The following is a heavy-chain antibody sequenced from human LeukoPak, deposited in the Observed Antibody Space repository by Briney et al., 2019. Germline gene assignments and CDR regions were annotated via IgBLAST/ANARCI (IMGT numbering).Heavy chain of an antibody. Sequence: GGSLRLSCAASGFTVSSNYMSWVRQAPGKGLEWVSVIYSGGSTYYADSVKGRFTISRDNSKNTLYLQMNSLRAEDTAVYYCARAKGRGNYYYYYMDVWGKGTTVTVSS. D-gene: IGHD3-10*01. CDR2: IYSGGST. V-gene: IGHV3-53*01. J-gene: IGHJ6*03. CDR3: ARAKGRGNYYYYYMDV. CDR1: GFTVSSNY.